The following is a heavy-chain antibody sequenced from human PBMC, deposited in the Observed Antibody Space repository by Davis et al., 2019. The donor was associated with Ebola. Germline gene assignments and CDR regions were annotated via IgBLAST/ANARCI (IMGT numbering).Heavy chain of an antibody. D-gene: IGHD6-19*01. CDR3: ARGGWYWAGYFQH. V-gene: IGHV4-34*01. Sequence: ESLKISCAASGFTFSSYWMSWVRQPPGKGLEWIGEINHSGSTNYNPSLKSRVTISVDTSKNQFSLKLSSVTAADTAVYYCARGGWYWAGYFQHWGQGTLVTVSS. J-gene: IGHJ1*01. CDR2: INHSGST. CDR1: GFTFSSYW.